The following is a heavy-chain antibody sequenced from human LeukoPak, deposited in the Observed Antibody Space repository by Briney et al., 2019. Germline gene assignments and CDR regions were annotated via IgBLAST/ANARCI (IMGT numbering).Heavy chain of an antibody. Sequence: GGSLRLSCAASEFTFSSYAMSWVRQAPGKGLEWVSAISGSGGSTYYADSVKGRFTISRDNSKNTLYVQVNSLGTEDTAAYYCAKGSYYDSSGSFYFDYWGQGTLVTVSS. V-gene: IGHV3-23*01. J-gene: IGHJ4*02. D-gene: IGHD3-22*01. CDR3: AKGSYYDSSGSFYFDY. CDR1: EFTFSSYA. CDR2: ISGSGGST.